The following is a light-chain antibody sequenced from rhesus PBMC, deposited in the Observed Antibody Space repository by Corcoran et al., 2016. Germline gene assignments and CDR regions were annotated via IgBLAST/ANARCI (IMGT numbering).Light chain of an antibody. Sequence: EILLTQSPATLSLSPGERATLSCRASQSVSRSLVWYQQKPEQAPRILIYGASNRAPGTPDRFRGSGSGTDVTLTISSLEPEEFAVYYCHQYSNWWTFGQGTKVEIK. CDR1: QSVSRS. CDR2: GAS. V-gene: IGKV3-42*03. CDR3: HQYSNWWT. J-gene: IGKJ1*01.